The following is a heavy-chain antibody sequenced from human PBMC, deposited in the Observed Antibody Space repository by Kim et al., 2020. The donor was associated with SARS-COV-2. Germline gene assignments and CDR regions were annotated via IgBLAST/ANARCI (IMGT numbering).Heavy chain of an antibody. CDR3: AKGGYDFWSGYYNYYGMDV. D-gene: IGHD3-3*01. J-gene: IGHJ6*02. V-gene: IGHV3-30*02. Sequence: RFTISRDNSKNTLYLQMNSLRAEDTAVYYCAKGGYDFWSGYYNYYGMDVWGQGTTVTVSS.